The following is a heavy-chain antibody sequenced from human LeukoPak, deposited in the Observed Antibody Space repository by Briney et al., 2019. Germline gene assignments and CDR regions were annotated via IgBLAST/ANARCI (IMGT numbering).Heavy chain of an antibody. CDR1: GYSISSGYY. V-gene: IGHV4-38-2*02. CDR2: IYHSGST. J-gene: IGHJ4*02. D-gene: IGHD2-21*02. Sequence: SETLSLTCTVSGYSISSGYYWGWIRQPPGKGLEWIGSIYHSGSTYYNPSLKSRVTISVDTSKNQFSLKLSSVTAADTAVYYCGRGSRGDRFLYWGQGTLVTVSS. CDR3: GRGSRGDRFLY.